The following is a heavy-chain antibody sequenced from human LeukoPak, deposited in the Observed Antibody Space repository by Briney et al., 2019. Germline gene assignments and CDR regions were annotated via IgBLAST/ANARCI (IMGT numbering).Heavy chain of an antibody. CDR3: ARDQVFDY. CDR2: IYSGGST. J-gene: IGHJ4*02. CDR1: GFTFSSYS. V-gene: IGHV3-66*01. Sequence: GGSLRLSCAASGFTFSSYSMNWVRQAPGKGLEWVSVIYSGGSTYYADSVKGRFTISRDNSKNTLYLQMNSLRAEDTAVYYCARDQVFDYWGQGTLVTVSS.